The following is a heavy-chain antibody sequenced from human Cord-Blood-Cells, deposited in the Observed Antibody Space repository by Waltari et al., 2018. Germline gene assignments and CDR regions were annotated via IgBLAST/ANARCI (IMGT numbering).Heavy chain of an antibody. J-gene: IGHJ4*02. CDR2: IYYSGST. CDR3: ARVFSQQIAAIDY. D-gene: IGHD6-13*01. V-gene: IGHV4-59*01. Sequence: QVQLQESGPGLVKPSETLSLTCTVSGGSISSYYWRWIRQPPGKGLEWIGYIYYSGSTNYNPSLKSRVTISVDTSKNQFSLKLSSVTAADTAVYYCARVFSQQIAAIDYWGQGTLVTVSS. CDR1: GGSISSYY.